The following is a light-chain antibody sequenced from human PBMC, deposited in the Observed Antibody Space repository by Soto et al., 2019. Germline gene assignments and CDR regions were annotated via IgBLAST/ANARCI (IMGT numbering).Light chain of an antibody. Sequence: DIVMTQSPLSLPVTPGEPASISCRSSRSLLHSNGYNYLDWYLQKPGQSPQLLIYLGSNRASGVPDRFSGSGSGTDFTLKISRVEAEDVGVYDCMQSIQLPYTFGGGTKVDIK. J-gene: IGKJ4*01. CDR2: LGS. CDR3: MQSIQLPYT. V-gene: IGKV2-28*01. CDR1: RSLLHSNGYNY.